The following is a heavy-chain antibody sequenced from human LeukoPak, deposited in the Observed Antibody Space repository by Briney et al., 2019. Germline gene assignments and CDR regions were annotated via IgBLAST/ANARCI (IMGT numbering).Heavy chain of an antibody. Sequence: SETLSLTCTVSGGSISSYYWSWIRQPPGKGLEWIGYIYTSGSTNYNPSLKSRVTISVGTSKNQFSLKLSSVTAADTAVYYCARHSGYDRLGIDYWGQGTLVTVSS. V-gene: IGHV4-4*09. CDR3: ARHSGYDRLGIDY. J-gene: IGHJ4*02. D-gene: IGHD5-12*01. CDR1: GGSISSYY. CDR2: IYTSGST.